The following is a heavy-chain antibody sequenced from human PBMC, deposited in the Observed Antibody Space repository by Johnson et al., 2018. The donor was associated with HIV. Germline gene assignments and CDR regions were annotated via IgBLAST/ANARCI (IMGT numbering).Heavy chain of an antibody. J-gene: IGHJ3*02. CDR2: IYSGGDT. Sequence: VQLVESGGGLVQPGGSLRLSCAASGFIVRSNYMNWVRQAPGKGLEWVSVIYSGGDTYYSDSVMGRFTISRDTSKNTLYLQMNSLRGDDTAGYYCTRVSSTSWALDIWGQGTLVTVSS. CDR1: GFIVRSNY. CDR3: TRVSSTSWALDI. D-gene: IGHD2-15*01. V-gene: IGHV3-66*01.